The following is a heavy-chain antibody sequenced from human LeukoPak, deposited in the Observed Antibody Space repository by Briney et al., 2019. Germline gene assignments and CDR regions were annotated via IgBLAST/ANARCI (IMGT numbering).Heavy chain of an antibody. CDR3: ARDYSGKYTTDY. J-gene: IGHJ4*02. V-gene: IGHV3-33*01. CDR2: IWYDGSNK. Sequence: PGRSLRLSCAASGFTFSSYGMYWVRQAPGKGLEWVAVIWYDGSNKYYADSVKGRFTISRDSSKNTLDLQMNSLKPEDTAVYYCARDYSGKYTTDYWGQGTLVSVSS. D-gene: IGHD1-26*01. CDR1: GFTFSSYG.